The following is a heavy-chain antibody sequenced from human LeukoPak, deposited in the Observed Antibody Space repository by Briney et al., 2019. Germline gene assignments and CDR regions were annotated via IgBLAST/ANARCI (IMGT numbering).Heavy chain of an antibody. Sequence: SETLSLTCTVSGGSISSSSYYWGWIRQPPGKGLEWIGSIYYSGSTYYNPSLKSRVTISVDTSKNQFSLKLSSVTAADTAVYYCARPDSSGYYLDYWGQGTLVTVSS. CDR3: ARPDSSGYYLDY. V-gene: IGHV4-39*07. J-gene: IGHJ4*02. CDR2: IYYSGST. CDR1: GGSISSSSYY. D-gene: IGHD3-22*01.